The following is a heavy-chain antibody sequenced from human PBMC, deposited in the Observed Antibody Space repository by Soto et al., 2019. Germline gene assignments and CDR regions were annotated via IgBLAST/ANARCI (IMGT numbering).Heavy chain of an antibody. CDR3: ARDGGWYYGSGSYYTYYYGMDV. Sequence: ASVKVSCKASGYTFTSYDINWVRQATGQGLEWMGWMNPNSGNTGYAQKFQGRVTMTRNTSISTAYMELSSLRSEDMAVYYCARDGGWYYGSGSYYTYYYGMDVWGQGTTVTVSS. D-gene: IGHD3-10*01. V-gene: IGHV1-8*01. CDR1: GYTFTSYD. J-gene: IGHJ6*02. CDR2: MNPNSGNT.